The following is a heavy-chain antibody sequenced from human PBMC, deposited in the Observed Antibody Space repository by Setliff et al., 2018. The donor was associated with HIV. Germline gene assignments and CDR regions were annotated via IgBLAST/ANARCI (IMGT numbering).Heavy chain of an antibody. Sequence: ASVKVSCKASGYTFGSYDINWVRQATGQGLEWMGWINPNSGGTNYAQKFQGRVTMTRDTSISTAYMELSRLRSDDTAVYYCARVGRNFVATMSADYYYYMDVWGKGTTVTVSS. D-gene: IGHD5-12*01. J-gene: IGHJ6*03. CDR3: ARVGRNFVATMSADYYYYMDV. CDR2: INPNSGGT. CDR1: GYTFGSYD. V-gene: IGHV1-2*02.